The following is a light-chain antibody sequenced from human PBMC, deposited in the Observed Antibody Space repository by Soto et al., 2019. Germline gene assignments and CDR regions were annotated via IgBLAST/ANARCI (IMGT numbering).Light chain of an antibody. CDR2: GNS. J-gene: IGLJ1*01. CDR3: QSYDSSLSHV. V-gene: IGLV1-40*01. CDR1: SSNIGAGYD. Sequence: QSVLTQPPSVSGAPGQRVTISCTGSSSNIGAGYDVHWYQQLPGTAPKLLIYGNSNRPSGVPDRFSGSKSGTSASLAITGLQAEDEADYYCQSYDSSLSHVFGPGTKLTVL.